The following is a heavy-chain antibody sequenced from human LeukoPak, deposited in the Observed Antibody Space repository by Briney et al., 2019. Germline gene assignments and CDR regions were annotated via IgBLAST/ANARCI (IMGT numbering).Heavy chain of an antibody. Sequence: SETLSLTCTVSGGSISSSSYYWGWIRQPPGKGLEWIGSIYYSGSTYYNPSLKSRVTISVDTSKNPFSLRLSSVTAADTAVYYCARQWADFWSGYYLVFDYWGQGTLVTVSS. CDR2: IYYSGST. J-gene: IGHJ4*02. V-gene: IGHV4-39*01. CDR1: GGSISSSSYY. D-gene: IGHD3-3*01. CDR3: ARQWADFWSGYYLVFDY.